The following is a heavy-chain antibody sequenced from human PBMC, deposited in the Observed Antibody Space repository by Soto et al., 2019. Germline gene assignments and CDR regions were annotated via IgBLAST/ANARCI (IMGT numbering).Heavy chain of an antibody. CDR2: IKSKTDGEKT. D-gene: IGHD3-22*01. V-gene: IGHV3-15*01. CDR3: TANSAYYYDSSGYGNY. J-gene: IGHJ4*02. Sequence: EVQLVESGGGLVKPGGSLRLSCAASGFTFSNAWMSWVRQAPGKGLEGVGRIKSKTDGEKTDYAALVKGRITISRDDSKNTLYLQMNSLKTEDTAVYYCTANSAYYYDSSGYGNYWGQGTLVTVSS. CDR1: GFTFSNAW.